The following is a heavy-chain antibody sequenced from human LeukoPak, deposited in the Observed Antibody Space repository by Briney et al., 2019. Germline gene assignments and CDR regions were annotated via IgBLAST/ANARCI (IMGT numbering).Heavy chain of an antibody. Sequence: ASVKVSCKASGYTFTGYYMHWVRQAPGQGLEWMGWINPNSGGTNYAQKFQGRVTMTRDTSISTAYMELGGLTSDDTAVYYCARPYCSGGSCHDYFDYWGQGTLVTVSS. D-gene: IGHD2-15*01. CDR1: GYTFTGYY. J-gene: IGHJ4*02. V-gene: IGHV1-2*02. CDR3: ARPYCSGGSCHDYFDY. CDR2: INPNSGGT.